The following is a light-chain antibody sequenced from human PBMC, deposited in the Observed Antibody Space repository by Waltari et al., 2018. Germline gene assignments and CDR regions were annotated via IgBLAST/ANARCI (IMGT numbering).Light chain of an antibody. V-gene: IGKV4-1*01. J-gene: IGKJ4*01. CDR3: QQYYSTPLT. CDR2: WAS. CDR1: QSVLYSSNNKNY. Sequence: DIVMTQSPASLAVSLGERATINCKSSQSVLYSSNNKNYFAWYQQKPGQPPKLLIYWASTRESGVPDRFSGSGSGTDVTLTISSLQAEDVAVYYCQQYYSTPLTFGGGTKVEIK.